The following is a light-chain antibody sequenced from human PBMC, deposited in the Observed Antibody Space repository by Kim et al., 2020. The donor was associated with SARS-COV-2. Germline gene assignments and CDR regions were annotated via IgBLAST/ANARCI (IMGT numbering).Light chain of an antibody. V-gene: IGLV2-14*03. CDR3: SSYTSSTTYV. J-gene: IGLJ1*01. CDR2: DVS. CDR1: NSDVGGYNH. Sequence: QSALTQPASVSGSPGQSITISCTGTNSDVGGYNHVSWYQQHPGKAPKLMVYDVSQRPSGVSNRFSGSKSGNTASLTISGLQAVDEADYYCSSYTSSTTYVFGSGTKVTVL.